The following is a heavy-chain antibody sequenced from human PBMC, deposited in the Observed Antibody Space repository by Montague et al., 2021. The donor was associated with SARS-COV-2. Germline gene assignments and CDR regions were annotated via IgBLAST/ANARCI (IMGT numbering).Heavy chain of an antibody. J-gene: IGHJ6*02. Sequence: CAISGDSVSSNSATWNWVRHSPSRGLELLGRTYYRSKWYNDYAVXVRGRVTINPDTSKNQFSLQLNSVTPEDTAIYYCTSGREGNYNVMDVWGQGTTVTVSS. D-gene: IGHD1-1*01. V-gene: IGHV6-1*01. CDR3: TSGREGNYNVMDV. CDR1: GDSVSSNSAT. CDR2: TYYRSKWYN.